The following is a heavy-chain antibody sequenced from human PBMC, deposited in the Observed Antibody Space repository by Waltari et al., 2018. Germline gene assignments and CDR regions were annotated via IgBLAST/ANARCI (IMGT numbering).Heavy chain of an antibody. Sequence: EVKLVEPGGNLLQPGRSRRLPCETSGTNFGHYARPWVGEAPGKGLEWVGFIRSKTYGETTEFAASVKGRFTISRDDSKSIAYLQMNSLKTEDAAVYYCTRDSNTYFDILTVLDYWGQGTLVTVSS. CDR2: IRSKTYGETT. J-gene: IGHJ4*02. CDR1: GTNFGHYA. D-gene: IGHD3-9*01. CDR3: TRDSNTYFDILTVLDY. V-gene: IGHV3-49*04.